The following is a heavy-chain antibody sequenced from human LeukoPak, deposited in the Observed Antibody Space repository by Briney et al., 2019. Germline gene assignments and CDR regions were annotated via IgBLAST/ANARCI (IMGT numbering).Heavy chain of an antibody. CDR3: AKLRSMPNWFDP. Sequence: GGSLRLSCAASGFTFSSYAMSWVRQAPGKGLEWVSAISGSGGSTYYADSVKGRFTISSDNSKNTLYLQMNGLRAEDTAVYYCAKLRSMPNWFDPWGQGTLVTVSS. CDR1: GFTFSSYA. D-gene: IGHD4-17*01. CDR2: ISGSGGST. J-gene: IGHJ5*02. V-gene: IGHV3-23*01.